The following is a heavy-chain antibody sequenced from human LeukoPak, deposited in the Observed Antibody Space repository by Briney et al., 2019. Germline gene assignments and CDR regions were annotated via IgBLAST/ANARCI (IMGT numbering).Heavy chain of an antibody. CDR2: ISGDGGST. CDR1: GFTFDDYA. CDR3: AKGNPYDSSGYYY. D-gene: IGHD3-22*01. V-gene: IGHV3-43*02. J-gene: IGHJ4*02. Sequence: GGSLRLSCAASGFTFDDYAMHWVRQAPGKGLEWVALISGDGGSTYCADSVKGRFTISRDNSKNSLYLQMNSLRTEDTALHYCAKGNPYDSSGYYYWGQGTLVTVSS.